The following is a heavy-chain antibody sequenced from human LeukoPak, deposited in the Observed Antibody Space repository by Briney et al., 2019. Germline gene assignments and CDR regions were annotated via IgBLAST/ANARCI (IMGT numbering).Heavy chain of an antibody. Sequence: GGPLRLSCAASGFTFSSYAMSWVRQAPGKGLEWVSAISGSGGSTYYADSVKGRFTISRDNSKNTLYLQMNSLRAEDTAVYYCARDRYYYGSGSDFDYWGQGTLVTVSS. CDR2: ISGSGGST. CDR3: ARDRYYYGSGSDFDY. J-gene: IGHJ4*02. CDR1: GFTFSSYA. V-gene: IGHV3-23*01. D-gene: IGHD3-10*01.